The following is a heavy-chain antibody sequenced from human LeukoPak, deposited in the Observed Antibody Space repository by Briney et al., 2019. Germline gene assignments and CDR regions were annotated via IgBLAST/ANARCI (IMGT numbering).Heavy chain of an antibody. CDR1: GFTFSTYS. D-gene: IGHD3-16*01. J-gene: IGHJ6*02. Sequence: GGSLRLSCAASGFTFSTYSMNWVRQAPGKGLECVSSISSSGAYIYYADSVKGRFTISRDNAKNSLYLQMSNLRAEDTAVYFCARGGGLDVWGQGATVTVSS. CDR3: ARGGGLDV. V-gene: IGHV3-21*04. CDR2: ISSSGAYI.